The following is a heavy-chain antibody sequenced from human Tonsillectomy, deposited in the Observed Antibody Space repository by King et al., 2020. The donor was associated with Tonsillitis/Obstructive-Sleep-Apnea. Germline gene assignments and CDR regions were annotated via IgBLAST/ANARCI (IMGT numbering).Heavy chain of an antibody. J-gene: IGHJ3*02. CDR3: ARDMLLEAGGDAFDI. CDR1: GGSISSYY. D-gene: IGHD2-8*01. Sequence: VQLQESGPGLVKPSETLSLTCTVSGGSISSYYWSWIRQPPGKGLEWIGYISYSGSTNYNPSLKSRVTLSVDTSKNQFSLKLGSVTAADTAVYYCARDMLLEAGGDAFDIWGQGTMVTASS. CDR2: ISYSGST. V-gene: IGHV4-59*01.